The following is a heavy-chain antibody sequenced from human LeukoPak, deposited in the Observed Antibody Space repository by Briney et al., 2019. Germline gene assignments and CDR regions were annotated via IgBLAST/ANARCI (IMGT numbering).Heavy chain of an antibody. V-gene: IGHV3-23*01. Sequence: PGGSLRLSYVASGFTFSSYAMNWVRQAPGKGLEGVSAISGSGGSTYYADSVKGRFTISRDNSEITMYLPINSLRAEDTAVYYCAKDRRNTVPTISDYWGQGTLVTVCS. CDR2: ISGSGGST. CDR1: GFTFSSYA. J-gene: IGHJ4*02. D-gene: IGHD5-12*01. CDR3: AKDRRNTVPTISDY.